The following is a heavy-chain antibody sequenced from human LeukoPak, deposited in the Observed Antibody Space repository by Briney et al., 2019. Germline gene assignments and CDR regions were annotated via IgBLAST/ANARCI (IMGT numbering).Heavy chain of an antibody. D-gene: IGHD2-2*01. Sequence: GGSLRLSCAASGFTFSSYEMNWVRQAPGKGLEWVSYISSSGSTIYYVDSVKGRFTISRDNSKNTLYLQINSLRAEDMALYYCAKSSDGSTSFDQWGQGTLVTVSS. CDR3: AKSSDGSTSFDQ. CDR2: ISSSGSTI. J-gene: IGHJ4*02. V-gene: IGHV3-48*03. CDR1: GFTFSSYE.